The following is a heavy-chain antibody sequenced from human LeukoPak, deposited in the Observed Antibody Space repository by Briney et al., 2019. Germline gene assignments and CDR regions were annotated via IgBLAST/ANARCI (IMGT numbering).Heavy chain of an antibody. D-gene: IGHD2-8*01. V-gene: IGHV3-30*04. CDR2: ISFDGSTK. CDR3: TRDPLEYCNKGVCYPMRGFDY. Sequence: GGSLRLSCAASGFTFSSFAMHWVRQAPGKGLEWLAVISFDGSTKYSADSVKGRFTISRDNSNNTLFLQMHSLTPEDTAVYYCTRDPLEYCNKGVCYPMRGFDYWGQGTLATVAS. J-gene: IGHJ4*02. CDR1: GFTFSSFA.